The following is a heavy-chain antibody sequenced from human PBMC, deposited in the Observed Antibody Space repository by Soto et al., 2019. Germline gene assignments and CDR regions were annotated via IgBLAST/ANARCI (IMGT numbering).Heavy chain of an antibody. CDR3: ARAHLNRYDFWSGHYYYYGMDV. J-gene: IGHJ6*02. V-gene: IGHV1-18*01. D-gene: IGHD3-3*01. CDR2: ISAYNGNT. CDR1: GYTFTSYG. Sequence: ASVKVSCKASGYTFTSYGISWVRQAPGQGLEWMGWISAYNGNTNYAQKLQGRVTMTTDTSTSTAYMELRSLRSDDTAVYYCARAHLNRYDFWSGHYYYYGMDVWGQGTTVTVSS.